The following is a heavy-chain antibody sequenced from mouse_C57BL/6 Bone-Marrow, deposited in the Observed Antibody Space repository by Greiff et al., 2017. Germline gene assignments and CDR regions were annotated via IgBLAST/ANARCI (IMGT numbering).Heavy chain of an antibody. CDR2: IYPTSGRT. Sequence: QVQLQQPGAELVKPGASVKMSCKASGYTFTSYWITWVKQRPGQGLEWIGDIYPTSGRTNYNEKFKSKAILTVDTSSNTAYMQLSSLTSEYSAVFSCASACPLGRSFDYWGQGTTLTVSS. D-gene: IGHD4-1*01. CDR3: ASACPLGRSFDY. CDR1: GYTFTSYW. J-gene: IGHJ2*01. V-gene: IGHV1-55*01.